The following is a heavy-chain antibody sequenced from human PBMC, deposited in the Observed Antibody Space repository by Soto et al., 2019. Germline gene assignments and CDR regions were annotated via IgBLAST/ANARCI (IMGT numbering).Heavy chain of an antibody. V-gene: IGHV4-28*03. CDR3: ARGHAGSWALDQ. CDR2: IYSTGGT. Sequence: QVKLQESGPGRVRPSDTLSLTCAVSGYSVNPSHWWGWIRQSPLKGLEWMGYIYSTGGTYYNPSLKSRLVMALDTSRNAFSLMLTSVTAVDTAVYYCARGHAGSWALDQWGQGTLVSGSS. D-gene: IGHD6-13*01. CDR1: GYSVNPSHW. J-gene: IGHJ4*02.